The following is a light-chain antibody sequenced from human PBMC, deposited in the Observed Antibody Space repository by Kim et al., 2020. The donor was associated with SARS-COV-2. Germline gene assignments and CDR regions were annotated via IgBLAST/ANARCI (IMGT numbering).Light chain of an antibody. CDR2: YDS. CDR1: NSGSKS. V-gene: IGLV3-21*04. Sequence: VAPGKTARITCGGNNSGSKSVHWYQQKPGQAPVLVIYYDSDRPSGIPERFSGSNSGNTATLTISRVEAGDEADYYCQVWDSSRDRVFGGGTKLTVL. CDR3: QVWDSSRDRV. J-gene: IGLJ2*01.